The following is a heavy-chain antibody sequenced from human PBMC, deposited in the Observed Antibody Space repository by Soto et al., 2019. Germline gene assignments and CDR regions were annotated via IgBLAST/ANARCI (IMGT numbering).Heavy chain of an antibody. CDR3: ARDGPLSYYDILAGYSTADYFDY. Sequence: QVQLVESGGGVVQPGRSLRLSCAASGFTFSSYGMHWVRQAPGKGLEWVAVIWYDGSNKYYADSVKGRFTISRDNSKNTRYLQMNSLRAEDTAVYYCARDGPLSYYDILAGYSTADYFDYWGQGTLVTVSS. D-gene: IGHD3-9*01. CDR2: IWYDGSNK. V-gene: IGHV3-33*01. CDR1: GFTFSSYG. J-gene: IGHJ4*02.